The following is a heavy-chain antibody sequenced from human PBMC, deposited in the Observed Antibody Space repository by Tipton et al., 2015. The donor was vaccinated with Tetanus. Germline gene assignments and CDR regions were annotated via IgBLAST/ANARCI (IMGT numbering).Heavy chain of an antibody. CDR2: VIPIISPP. J-gene: IGHJ4*02. D-gene: IGHD3-10*01. V-gene: IGHV1-69*06. CDR1: GGSFSNYA. CDR3: AGVGGPSILSRYCFAH. Sequence: QLVQSGAEVKKPGSSMKVSCKVAGGSFSNYAISWVRQAPGQGLEWMGAVIPIISPPNYAQKFQGRLTITADKSTTTAYMDLSGPGAGATAVYFCAGVGGPSILSRYCFAHWGQGTRVPGSS.